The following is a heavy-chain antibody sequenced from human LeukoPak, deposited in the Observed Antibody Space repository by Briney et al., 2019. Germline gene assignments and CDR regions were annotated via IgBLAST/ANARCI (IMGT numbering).Heavy chain of an antibody. CDR3: ARTGERTYCSSTSCYRYYYYYGMDV. CDR1: GGSFSGYY. J-gene: IGHJ6*02. D-gene: IGHD2-2*01. CDR2: INHSGST. V-gene: IGHV4-34*01. Sequence: SETLSLTCAVYGGSFSGYYWSWIRQPPGKGLEWIGEINHSGSTNYNPSLKSRVTISVDTSKNQFSLKLSSVTAADTAVYYCARTGERTYCSSTSCYRYYYYYGMDVWGQGTTVTVSS.